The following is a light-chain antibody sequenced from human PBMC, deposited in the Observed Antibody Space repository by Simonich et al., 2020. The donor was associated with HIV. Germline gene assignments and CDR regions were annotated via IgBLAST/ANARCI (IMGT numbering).Light chain of an antibody. CDR2: GTS. CDR1: QTVSSN. CDR3: QQYNNWPT. Sequence: EIVMTQSPASLSVSPGERATLSCRASQTVSSNLAWYQQRPGQAPRPLMFGTSTRATGIPARYRGSWSGTEFTLTISSMQSKDFAVYYCQQYNNWPTFGGGTKVEIK. J-gene: IGKJ4*01. V-gene: IGKV3-15*01.